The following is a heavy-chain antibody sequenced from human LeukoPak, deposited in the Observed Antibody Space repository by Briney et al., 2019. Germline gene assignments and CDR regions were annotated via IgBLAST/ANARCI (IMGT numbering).Heavy chain of an antibody. Sequence: SETLSLTCTVSGGSISSYSWSWIRQPPGKGLEWIGYIYYSGSTNYNPSLKSRVTISVDTSRNQFSLKLSSVTAADTAVYYCARVDYDFWSGYFPAHPSYGMDVWGQGTTVTVSS. CDR2: IYYSGST. V-gene: IGHV4-59*01. CDR1: GGSISSYS. J-gene: IGHJ6*02. D-gene: IGHD3-3*01. CDR3: ARVDYDFWSGYFPAHPSYGMDV.